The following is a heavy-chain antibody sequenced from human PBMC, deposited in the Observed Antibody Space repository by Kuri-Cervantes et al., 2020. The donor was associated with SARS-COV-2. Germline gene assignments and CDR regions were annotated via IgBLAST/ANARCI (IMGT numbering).Heavy chain of an antibody. CDR2: INHSGST. D-gene: IGHD3-10*01. CDR3: ARTNRGRYYYYYGMDV. J-gene: IGHJ6*02. Sequence: ESLKISCAVSGGSISSGGYYWSWIRQPPGKGLEWIGEINHSGSTNYNPSLKSRVTISVDTSKNQFSLKLSSVTAADTAVYYCARTNRGRYYYYYGMDVWGQGATVTVSS. V-gene: IGHV4-34*01. CDR1: GGSISSGGYY.